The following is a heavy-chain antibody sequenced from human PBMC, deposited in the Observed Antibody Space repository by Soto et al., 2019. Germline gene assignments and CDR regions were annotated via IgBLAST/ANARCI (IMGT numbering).Heavy chain of an antibody. CDR3: ARYSGKYQGPIDY. CDR1: GFTFSHYG. V-gene: IGHV3-30*03. CDR2: ISYDGSNK. D-gene: IGHD1-26*01. Sequence: QVQLVESGGGVVQPGRSLRLSCAASGFTFSHYGIHWVRQAPGKGLEWLAVISYDGSNKHYADSVKGRFTVSRDNSKNTLNLQMNSLRAEDKAVYFCARYSGKYQGPIDYWGQGTLVTVSS. J-gene: IGHJ4*02.